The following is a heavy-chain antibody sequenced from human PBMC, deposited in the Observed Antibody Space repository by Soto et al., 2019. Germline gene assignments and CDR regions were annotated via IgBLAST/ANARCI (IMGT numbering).Heavy chain of an antibody. CDR2: IIPILGIA. CDR3: AITEYSGYDGPKNAFDI. CDR1: GGTFSSYT. J-gene: IGHJ3*02. D-gene: IGHD5-12*01. Sequence: GASVKVSCKASGGTFSSYTISWVRQAPGQGLEWMGRIIPILGIANYAQKFQGRVTITADKSTSTAYMELGSLRSEDTAVYYCAITEYSGYDGPKNAFDIWGQGTMVTVSS. V-gene: IGHV1-69*02.